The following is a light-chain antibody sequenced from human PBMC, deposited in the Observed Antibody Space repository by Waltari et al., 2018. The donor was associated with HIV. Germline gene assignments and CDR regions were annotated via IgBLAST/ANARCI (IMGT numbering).Light chain of an antibody. CDR3: NSRDSSGNHYV. Sequence: SSELTQDPAVSVALGQTVRITCQGDSLRRYYASWYQQKPGQAPVLVIYGKNNRPSGIPDRFSGSSSGNTASLTITGAQAEDEADYYCNSRDSSGNHYVFGTGTKVTVL. V-gene: IGLV3-19*01. CDR1: SLRRYY. CDR2: GKN. J-gene: IGLJ1*01.